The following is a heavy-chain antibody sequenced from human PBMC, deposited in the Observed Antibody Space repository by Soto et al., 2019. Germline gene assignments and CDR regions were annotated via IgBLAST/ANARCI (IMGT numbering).Heavy chain of an antibody. CDR2: IKSKTDGGTT. J-gene: IGHJ6*02. CDR3: TTDLNXDFWSGYSSYYYYGMDV. CDR1: GFTFSNAW. Sequence: PGGSLRLSCAASGFTFSNAWMSWVRQAPGKGLEWVGRIKSKTDGGTTDYAAPVKGRFTISRDDSKNTLYLQMNSLKTEDTAVYYCTTDLNXDFWSGYSSYYYYGMDVWGQGTTVTVPS. V-gene: IGHV3-15*01. D-gene: IGHD3-3*01.